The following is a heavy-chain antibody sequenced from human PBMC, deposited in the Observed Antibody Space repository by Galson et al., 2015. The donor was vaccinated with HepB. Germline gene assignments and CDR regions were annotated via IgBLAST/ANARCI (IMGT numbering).Heavy chain of an antibody. CDR1: GFSFSSYG. D-gene: IGHD1-1*01. J-gene: IGHJ2*01. Sequence: SLRLSCAASGFSFSSYGMHWVRQAPGKGLEWVAGISYDGSNKYFVDSVKGRFTISRDNSKKTLYLQMSSLRAEDTAVYYCAKDRRGRYWYFDLWGRGTLVTASS. V-gene: IGHV3-30*18. CDR3: AKDRRGRYWYFDL. CDR2: ISYDGSNK.